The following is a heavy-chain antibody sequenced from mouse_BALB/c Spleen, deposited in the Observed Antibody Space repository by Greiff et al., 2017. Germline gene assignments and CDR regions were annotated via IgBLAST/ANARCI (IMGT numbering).Heavy chain of an antibody. CDR2: ISYSGST. J-gene: IGHJ2*01. CDR3: AREKGIGYDKGDY. D-gene: IGHD2-14*01. Sequence: EVKLVESGPGLVKPSQSLSLTCTVTGYSITSDYAWNWIRQFPGNKLEWMGYISYSGSTSYNPSLKSRISITRDTSKNQFFLQLNSVTTEDTATYYCAREKGIGYDKGDYWGQGTTLTVSS. V-gene: IGHV3-2*02. CDR1: GYSITSDYA.